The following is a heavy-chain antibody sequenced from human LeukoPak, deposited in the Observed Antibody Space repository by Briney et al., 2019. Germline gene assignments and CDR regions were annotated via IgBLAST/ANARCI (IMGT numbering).Heavy chain of an antibody. D-gene: IGHD2-15*01. J-gene: IGHJ4*02. CDR3: ARDSRDIAWYFDF. Sequence: GGSLRLSCAASGFTFSSYAMGWVRQAPVKGLEWVSLITGSGGSTFYADSVKGRFTISRDNSKSTLYLQMNSLRAEDTAVYYCARDSRDIAWYFDFWGQGTLVTVSS. CDR1: GFTFSSYA. V-gene: IGHV3-23*01. CDR2: ITGSGGST.